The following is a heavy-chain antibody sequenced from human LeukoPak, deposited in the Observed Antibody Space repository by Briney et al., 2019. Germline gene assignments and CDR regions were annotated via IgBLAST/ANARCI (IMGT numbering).Heavy chain of an antibody. CDR1: GGTFSSDV. CDR2: IIPMSGTT. D-gene: IGHD3-22*01. Sequence: SVKVSCKASGGTFSSDVITWVRQAPGQGLEWMGGIIPMSGTTNYAQKFQGRVTITADESTSTASMELSSLKSDDTAVYYCARDRFDSSGYFSYCFDYWGQGTLVTVSS. CDR3: ARDRFDSSGYFSYCFDY. J-gene: IGHJ4*02. V-gene: IGHV1-69*13.